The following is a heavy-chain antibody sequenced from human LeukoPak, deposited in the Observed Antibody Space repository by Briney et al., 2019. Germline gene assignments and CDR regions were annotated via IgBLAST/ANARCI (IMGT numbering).Heavy chain of an antibody. CDR2: IYYSGST. V-gene: IGHV4-30-4*08. CDR1: GGSISSGDYY. Sequence: SETLSLTCTVSGGSISSGDYYWSWIRQPPGKGLDWIGNIYYSGSTYYNPSLKSRVTISVDTSKNQFSLKLISVTAADTAVYYCARYGSGYAFDIWGQGTMVTVSS. D-gene: IGHD3-10*01. CDR3: ARYGSGYAFDI. J-gene: IGHJ3*02.